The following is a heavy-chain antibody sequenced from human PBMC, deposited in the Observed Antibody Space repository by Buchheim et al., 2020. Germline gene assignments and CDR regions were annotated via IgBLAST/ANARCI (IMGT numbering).Heavy chain of an antibody. CDR2: IWYDGSNK. J-gene: IGHJ4*02. Sequence: QVQLVESGGGVVQPGRSLRLSCAASGFTFSSYGLPWVRRAPAKGLAWVAVIWYDGSNKNYEASVKGRFTISRDNSRTPLYLQMNSLRAEDMAVYYCARSGGYSYGYLTWGQGTL. CDR3: ARSGGYSYGYLT. V-gene: IGHV3-33*01. D-gene: IGHD5-18*01. CDR1: GFTFSSYG.